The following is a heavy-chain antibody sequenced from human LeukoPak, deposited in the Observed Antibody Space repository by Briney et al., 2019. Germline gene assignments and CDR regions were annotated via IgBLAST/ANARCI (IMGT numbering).Heavy chain of an antibody. CDR3: ARDSQSTKRELDY. CDR1: GFTFSSYE. Sequence: GGSLRLSCAASGFTFSSYEMNWVRQAPGKGLEWVSYISSSGNIIYYADSVKGRFTISRDNAKNSLYLQMNSLRAEDTAVYYCARDSQSTKRELDYWGQGTLATASS. J-gene: IGHJ4*02. CDR2: ISSSGNII. D-gene: IGHD5/OR15-5a*01. V-gene: IGHV3-48*03.